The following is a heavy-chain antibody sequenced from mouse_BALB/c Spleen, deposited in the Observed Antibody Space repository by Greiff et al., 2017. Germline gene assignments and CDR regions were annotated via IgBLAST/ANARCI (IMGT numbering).Heavy chain of an antibody. CDR2: IDTSDSYT. J-gene: IGHJ4*01. CDR1: GYTFTDYW. V-gene: IGHV1-69*01. D-gene: IGHD1-1*01. CDR3: ARREITTVVALYYYAMDY. Sequence: VQLQQPGAEFVMPGASVKMSCKASGYTFTDYWMHWVKQRPGQGLEWIGAIDTSDSYTSYTQKFKGKVTLTVDESSSTAYMQLSSLTSEDSAVYYCARREITTVVALYYYAMDYWGQGTSVTVSS.